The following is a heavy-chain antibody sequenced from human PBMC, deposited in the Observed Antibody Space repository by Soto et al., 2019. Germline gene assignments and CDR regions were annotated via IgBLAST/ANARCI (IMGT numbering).Heavy chain of an antibody. Sequence: ASVKVSCKASGYSFTHYGISWVRQAPGQGLEWMGWISGYNGIANYAQKVQGRVTMTRDASTNTAYMELKSLRSDDTAVYYCARDHIRDIVVVPTTIVDALDIRGQGTMVTVSS. CDR1: GYSFTHYG. CDR3: ARDHIRDIVVVPTTIVDALDI. CDR2: ISGYNGIA. V-gene: IGHV1-18*01. J-gene: IGHJ3*02. D-gene: IGHD2-2*01.